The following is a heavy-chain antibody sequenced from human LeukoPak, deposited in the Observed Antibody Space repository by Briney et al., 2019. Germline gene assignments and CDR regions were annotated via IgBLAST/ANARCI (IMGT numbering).Heavy chain of an antibody. V-gene: IGHV4-4*07. CDR1: GDSISSVFY. CDR3: ARHRTRCRSGGSCYLNFDY. D-gene: IGHD2-15*01. CDR2: IYTTGST. J-gene: IGHJ4*02. Sequence: PSETLSLTCTVSGDSISSVFYWGWIRQPAGKGLEWIGRIYTTGSTNYNPSLMSRITMSVDTSKNQFSLKLGSVTAADTAVYYCARHRTRCRSGGSCYLNFDYWGQGTLVTVSS.